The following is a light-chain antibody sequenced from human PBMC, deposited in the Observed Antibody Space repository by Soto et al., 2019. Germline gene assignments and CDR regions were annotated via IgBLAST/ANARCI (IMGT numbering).Light chain of an antibody. V-gene: IGKV1-5*01. J-gene: IGKJ4*01. CDR3: QXXXSYSLT. Sequence: DIQMTQSPSTLSASVGDRVTITCRASQSISSWLAWYQQKPGKAPKLLIYDASSLESGVPSRFSGSGSGTEFTLTXSSXXPXXXXTYXXQXXXSYSLTXXGGTKVEIK. CDR1: QSISSW. CDR2: DAS.